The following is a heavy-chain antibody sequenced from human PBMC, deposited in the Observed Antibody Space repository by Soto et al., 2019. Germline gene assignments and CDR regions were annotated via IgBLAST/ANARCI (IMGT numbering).Heavy chain of an antibody. J-gene: IGHJ3*02. CDR1: ELTFSNYA. Sequence: EVQLLESGGGLVQPGGPLRLSCAASELTFSNYAVSWVRQAPGKGLEWVSIISGTGSRTSYADSVKGRFAISRDNSKNTVYLKMNNLRAENTAIYCCAKDQRFSEEYDDYWARYAYKMWGQGTKVTVSS. CDR2: ISGTGSRT. CDR3: AKDQRFSEEYDDYWARYAYKM. V-gene: IGHV3-23*01. D-gene: IGHD4-17*01.